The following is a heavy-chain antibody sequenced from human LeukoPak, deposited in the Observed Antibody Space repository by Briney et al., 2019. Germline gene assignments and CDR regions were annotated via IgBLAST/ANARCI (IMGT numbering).Heavy chain of an antibody. J-gene: IGHJ4*02. CDR2: ISSSSSYI. Sequence: GGSLRLSCAASGFTFSSYSMNWVRQAPGKGLEWVSSISSSSSYIYYADSVRGRFTISRDNAKNLLYLQMNSLRAEDTAVYYCARGLTGTTADYWGQGTLVTVSS. CDR3: ARGLTGTTADY. CDR1: GFTFSSYS. V-gene: IGHV3-21*01. D-gene: IGHD1-7*01.